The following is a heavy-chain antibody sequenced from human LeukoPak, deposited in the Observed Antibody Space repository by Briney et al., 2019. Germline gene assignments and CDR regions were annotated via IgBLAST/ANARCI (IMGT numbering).Heavy chain of an antibody. CDR2: IYYNGIT. D-gene: IGHD3-10*01. Sequence: PSETLSLTCSVSGGSVYSSPYYWGWIRQPPGKGLEWLGSIYYNGITYYNPSLKSRVTISVDTSKNQFSLKLSSVTAADTAVSYCARGPSGAAEKPYAFDIWGQGTMVTVSS. CDR3: ARGPSGAAEKPYAFDI. V-gene: IGHV4-39*07. J-gene: IGHJ3*02. CDR1: GGSVYSSPYY.